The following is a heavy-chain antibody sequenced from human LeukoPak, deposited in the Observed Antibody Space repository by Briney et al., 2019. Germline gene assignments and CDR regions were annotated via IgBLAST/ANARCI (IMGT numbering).Heavy chain of an antibody. D-gene: IGHD3-3*01. Sequence: GGSLRLSCAASGFTFRSYEMNWVRQAPGKGLEWVSYISSGGETIYYADSVKGRFTISRDNAKNSLYLQMNSLRAEDTAVYYCARQARSLEARIPYFDHWGQGTLVSVSS. CDR2: ISSGGETI. CDR1: GFTFRSYE. J-gene: IGHJ4*02. V-gene: IGHV3-48*03. CDR3: ARQARSLEARIPYFDH.